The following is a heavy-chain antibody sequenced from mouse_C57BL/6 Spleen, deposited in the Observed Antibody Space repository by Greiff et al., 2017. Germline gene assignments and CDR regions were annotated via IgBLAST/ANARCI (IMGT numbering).Heavy chain of an antibody. Sequence: QVHVKQSGPELVKPGASVKLSCKASGYTFTSYDINWVKQRPGQGLEWIGWIYPRDGSTKYNEKFKGKATLTVDTSSSTAYMDLHSLTSEDSAVYFCARSGTSYFDYWGQGTTLTVSS. CDR1: GYTFTSYD. V-gene: IGHV1-85*01. D-gene: IGHD4-1*01. CDR2: IYPRDGST. J-gene: IGHJ2*01. CDR3: ARSGTSYFDY.